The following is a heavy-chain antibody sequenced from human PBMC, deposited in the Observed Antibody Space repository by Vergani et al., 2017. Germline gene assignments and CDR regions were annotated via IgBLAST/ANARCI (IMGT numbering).Heavy chain of an antibody. V-gene: IGHV4-34*01. CDR3: ARGGKLLWFGP. CDR2: INHSGST. J-gene: IGHJ5*02. D-gene: IGHD3-10*01. Sequence: QVQLQQWGAGLLKPSETLSLTCAVYGGSFSGYYWSWIRQPPGKGLEWIGEINHSGSTNYNPSLKSRVTISVDTSKNQFSLKLSSVTAADTAVDYCARGGKLLWFGPWGQGTLVTVSS. CDR1: GGSFSGYY.